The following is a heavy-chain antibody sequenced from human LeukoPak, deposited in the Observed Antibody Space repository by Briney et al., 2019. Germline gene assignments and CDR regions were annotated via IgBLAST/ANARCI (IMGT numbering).Heavy chain of an antibody. CDR1: GXTFNSYE. J-gene: IGHJ4*02. CDR3: ARGGSYVHY. Sequence: GGSLRLSCAASGXTFNSYEMNWVRQAPGKGLEWVSYINSGGSAIYYADSVKGRFTISRDNAKNSLYLQMNSLRADDTAVYYCARGGSYVHYWGQGTLVTVSS. D-gene: IGHD1-26*01. CDR2: INSGGSAI. V-gene: IGHV3-48*03.